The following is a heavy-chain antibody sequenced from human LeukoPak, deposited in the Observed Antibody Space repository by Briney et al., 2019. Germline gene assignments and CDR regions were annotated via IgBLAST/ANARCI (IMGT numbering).Heavy chain of an antibody. CDR3: ARRGTSRSSYYFDY. Sequence: PGGSLRLSCAASGFTFSTYSMNWVRQAPGKGLEWVSSISSSSSYIYYADSVKGRFTSSRDNAKNSLYLQMNSLRAEDTAVYYCARRGTSRSSYYFDYWGQGTLVTVSS. V-gene: IGHV3-21*01. CDR1: GFTFSTYS. CDR2: ISSSSSYI. J-gene: IGHJ4*02.